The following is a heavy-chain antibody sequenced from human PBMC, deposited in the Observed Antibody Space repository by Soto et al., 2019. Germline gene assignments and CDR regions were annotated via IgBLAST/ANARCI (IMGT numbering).Heavy chain of an antibody. CDR1: GGSFSGYY. CDR2: INHSGST. J-gene: IGHJ5*02. CDR3: ARVKGRRGTISIFLGWFDP. D-gene: IGHD3-3*01. Sequence: QVQLQQWGAGLLKPSETLSLTCAVYGGSFSGYYWSWIRQPPGKGLEWIGEINHSGSTNYNPSLKSRVTISVDTSKNQFSLKLSSVTAADTAVYYCARVKGRRGTISIFLGWFDPSGQGTLVTVSS. V-gene: IGHV4-34*01.